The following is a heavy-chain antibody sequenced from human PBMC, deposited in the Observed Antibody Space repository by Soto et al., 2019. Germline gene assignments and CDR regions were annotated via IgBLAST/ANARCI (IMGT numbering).Heavy chain of an antibody. D-gene: IGHD5-12*01. J-gene: IGHJ4*02. V-gene: IGHV4-4*07. CDR2: IYPSGST. Sequence: SETLSLTCTVSGGSISGHSWIWIRQPAGKGLEWIGHIYPSGSTSYNPSLRSRVTMSLDTSSNQIFLNLTSVTAADTAVFYCVRGRSYSVYDFGGPGTLVTVSS. CDR3: VRGRSYSVYDF. CDR1: GGSISGHS.